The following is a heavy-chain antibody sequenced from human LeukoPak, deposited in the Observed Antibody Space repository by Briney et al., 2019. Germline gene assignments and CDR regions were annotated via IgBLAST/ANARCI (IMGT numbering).Heavy chain of an antibody. Sequence: GESLKISCKGSGYNFTKFWLGWVRQMPGKGLEWMGIIFPGDSDTRYSPSFEGQVTISADKSLSTAYLQWTSLNVSDTAMYYCAVTALDNWFDHWGQGTLVTVSS. V-gene: IGHV5-51*01. D-gene: IGHD2-21*02. CDR3: AVTALDNWFDH. CDR2: IFPGDSDT. J-gene: IGHJ5*02. CDR1: GYNFTKFW.